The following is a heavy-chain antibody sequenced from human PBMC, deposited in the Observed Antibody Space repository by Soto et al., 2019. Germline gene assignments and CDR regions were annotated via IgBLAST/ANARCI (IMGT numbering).Heavy chain of an antibody. CDR1: GYTFTSYG. Sequence: ASVKVSCKASGYTFTSYGISWVRQAPGQGLEWMGWISAYNGNTNYAQKLQGRVTMTTDTSTSTAYMELRSLRSDDTAVYYCARERIAVAGTVCSVDYWGQGTLVTVSS. V-gene: IGHV1-18*01. J-gene: IGHJ4*02. D-gene: IGHD6-19*01. CDR3: ARERIAVAGTVCSVDY. CDR2: ISAYNGNT.